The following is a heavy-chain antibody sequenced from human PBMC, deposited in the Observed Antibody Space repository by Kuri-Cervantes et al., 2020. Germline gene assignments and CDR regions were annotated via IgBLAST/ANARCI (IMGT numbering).Heavy chain of an antibody. D-gene: IGHD2-2*02. CDR2: IRTNGAYI. CDR1: GFSFNSYS. V-gene: IGHV3-21*06. J-gene: IGHJ4*02. CDR3: TRPSSYTFAYFPY. Sequence: GESLKISCAVSGFSFNSYSMNWVRQAPGKGLEWVSSIRTNGAYIFYADSVKGRFTISRDIAKSTLYLQMDSLTAEDTAVYYCTRPSSYTFAYFPYWGQGTLVTVSS.